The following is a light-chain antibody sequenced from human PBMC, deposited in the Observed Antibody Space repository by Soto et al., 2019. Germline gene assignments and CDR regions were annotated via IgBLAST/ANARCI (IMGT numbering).Light chain of an antibody. V-gene: IGLV1-44*01. J-gene: IGLJ2*01. Sequence: QSVLTQPPSASGTPGQRVTFSCSGSTSNIGSNAVNWYQQLPGTAPKLLIYSNDRRPSGVPYRFSGSKSGTSASLAIGGLQSEDEADYYCTAWDDSLNGRLFGGGTKVTVL. CDR3: TAWDDSLNGRL. CDR2: SND. CDR1: TSNIGSNA.